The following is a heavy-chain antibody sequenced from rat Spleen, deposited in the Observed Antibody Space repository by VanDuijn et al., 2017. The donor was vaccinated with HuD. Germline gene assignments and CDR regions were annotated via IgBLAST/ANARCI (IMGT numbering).Heavy chain of an antibody. CDR1: GFTFSDFA. Sequence: EVQVVESGGGLVQPGKSLKLSCAASGFTFSDFAMTWVRQSPQKGLEWVAMIIYDASRIYYRDSVKGRFTISRDNAKNTQYLQMDSLRSEDTATYYCARHPWRDYFDYWGQGVMVTVSS. CDR3: ARHPWRDYFDY. J-gene: IGHJ2*01. V-gene: IGHV5S10*01. D-gene: IGHD1-11*01. CDR2: IIYDASRI.